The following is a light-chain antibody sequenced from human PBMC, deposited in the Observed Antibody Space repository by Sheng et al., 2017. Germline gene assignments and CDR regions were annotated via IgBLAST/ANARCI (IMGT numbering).Light chain of an antibody. CDR3: QQYLSTPYT. V-gene: IGKV3-20*01. Sequence: EIVLTQSPGALSLSPGERATLSCRASQPVTTNYLAWYQHKSGQAPRLLIFGATRRATGVPDRFTGSGSGTDFSLTISSLQPEDFATYYCQQYLSTPYTFGQGTKLEIK. J-gene: IGKJ2*01. CDR1: QPVTTNY. CDR2: GAT.